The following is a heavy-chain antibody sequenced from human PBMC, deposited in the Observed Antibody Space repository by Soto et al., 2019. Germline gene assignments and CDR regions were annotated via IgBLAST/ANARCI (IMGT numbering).Heavy chain of an antibody. CDR1: GDSISSSPFY. CDR2: IYYSGST. Sequence: QLQMQESGPGLVKPSETLSLTCAVSGDSISSSPFYWGWIRQPPGKGLEWIGSIYYSGSTYQNPSLKSRVTMSADSSKNQFSLKLSSVPAADTPVYYCARHTAASVLPAQGAFDIWGQGTMVAVSS. CDR3: ARHTAASVLPAQGAFDI. D-gene: IGHD2-2*01. V-gene: IGHV4-39*01. J-gene: IGHJ3*02.